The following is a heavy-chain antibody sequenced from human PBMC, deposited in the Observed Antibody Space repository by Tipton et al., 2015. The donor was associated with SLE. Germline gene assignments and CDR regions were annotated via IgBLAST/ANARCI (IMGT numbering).Heavy chain of an antibody. V-gene: IGHV6-1*01. CDR3: ARCQCGGDCYYS. CDR2: TYYRSRWHD. CDR1: GDSLSSDSAA. D-gene: IGHD2-21*02. J-gene: IGHJ4*02. Sequence: TLSLTCVISGDSLSSDSAAWNWIRQSPSRGLEWLGRTYYRSRWHDDYADSVKGRITVNADSSKNQFSLQLTSVTPDDTGVYYCARCQCGGDCYYSWGQGTLGTVSS.